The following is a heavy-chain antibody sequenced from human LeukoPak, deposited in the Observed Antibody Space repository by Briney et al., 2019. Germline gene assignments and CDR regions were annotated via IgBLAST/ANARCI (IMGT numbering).Heavy chain of an antibody. CDR1: GFTFSGYG. CDR2: IRYDGSNK. Sequence: PGGSLRLSCAASGFTFSGYGMHWVRQAPGKGLEWVAFIRYDGSNKYYADSVKGRFTISRDNSKNTLYLQMNSLRAEDTAVYYCAKEAVLRYFDWLPSGSYYFDYWGQGTLVTVSS. D-gene: IGHD3-9*01. V-gene: IGHV3-30*02. J-gene: IGHJ4*02. CDR3: AKEAVLRYFDWLPSGSYYFDY.